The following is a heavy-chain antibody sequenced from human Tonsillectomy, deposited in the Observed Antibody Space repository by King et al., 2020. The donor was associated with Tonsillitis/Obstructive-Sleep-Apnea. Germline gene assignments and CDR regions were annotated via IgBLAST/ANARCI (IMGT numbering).Heavy chain of an antibody. D-gene: IGHD6-13*01. Sequence: QLVQSGGGLVKPGGSLRLSCAASGVTFSSYSMNWVRQAPGKGLEWGSSISSSSSYIYYADSVKGRFTISRDNAKNSLYLQMNSLRAEDTAWYYCARDGRDIAAAGTYDYWGQGTLVTVSS. CDR3: ARDGRDIAAAGTYDY. V-gene: IGHV3-21*01. CDR1: GVTFSSYS. CDR2: ISSSSSYI. J-gene: IGHJ4*02.